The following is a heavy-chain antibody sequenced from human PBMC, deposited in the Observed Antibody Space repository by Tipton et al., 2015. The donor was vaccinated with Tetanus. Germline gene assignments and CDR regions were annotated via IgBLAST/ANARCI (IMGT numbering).Heavy chain of an antibody. CDR3: ARGGSYSYGPRGFDL. Sequence: LSLTCAVYGGSFSAYYWSWIRQSPGKGLEWIGEINHSGSTTYSPSFKSRVTISVDTPKNQFSLKLTSLTVADTAVYYRARGGSYSYGPRGFDLWGRGTLVTVSS. CDR1: GGSFSAYY. CDR2: INHSGST. D-gene: IGHD5-18*01. V-gene: IGHV4-34*01. J-gene: IGHJ2*01.